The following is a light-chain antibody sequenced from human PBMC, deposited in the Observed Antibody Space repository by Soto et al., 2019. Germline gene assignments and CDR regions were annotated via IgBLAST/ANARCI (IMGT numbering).Light chain of an antibody. V-gene: IGKV3-20*01. CDR3: QQYGSSSIT. J-gene: IGKJ5*01. CDR2: GAS. Sequence: EIVLTQSPGTPSLSPGERATLSCRASHSVSSSYLAWYQQKPGQAPRLLIYGASSRATGIPDRFSGSGSGTDFTLTITRLEPEDFAVYYCQQYGSSSITFGQGTRLEIK. CDR1: HSVSSSY.